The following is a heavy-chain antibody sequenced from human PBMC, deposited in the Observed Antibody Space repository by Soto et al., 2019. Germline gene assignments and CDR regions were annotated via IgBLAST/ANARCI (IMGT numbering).Heavy chain of an antibody. CDR2: IYYSGST. CDR3: AREGLWQTEVFDP. J-gene: IGHJ5*02. CDR1: GGSISSGDYY. D-gene: IGHD3-10*01. Sequence: SETLSLTCTVSGGSISSGDYYWSWIRQPPGKGLEWIGYIYYSGSTYYNPSLKSRVTISVDTSKNQFSLKLSSVTAADTAVYYCAREGLWQTEVFDPWGQGTLVTVSS. V-gene: IGHV4-30-4*01.